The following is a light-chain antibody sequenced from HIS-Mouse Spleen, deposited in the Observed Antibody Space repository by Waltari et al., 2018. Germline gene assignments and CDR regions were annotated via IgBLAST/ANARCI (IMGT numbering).Light chain of an antibody. CDR3: QAWDSSTVV. J-gene: IGLJ2*01. V-gene: IGLV3-1*01. Sequence: SYELTQPPSVSVSPGQTASIPCSGDNLGDKYACWYQQKPGQSPVLVIYQDSKRPSGIPERFSGSNSGNTATLTISGTQAMDEADYHCQAWDSSTVVFGGGTKLTVL. CDR2: QDS. CDR1: NLGDKY.